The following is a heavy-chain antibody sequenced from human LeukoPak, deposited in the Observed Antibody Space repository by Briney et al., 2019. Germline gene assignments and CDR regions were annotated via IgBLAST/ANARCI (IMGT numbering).Heavy chain of an antibody. CDR2: IYYSGST. CDR1: GGSISSYY. V-gene: IGHV4-59*01. Sequence: SSETLSLTCTVSGGSISSYYWSWVRQPPGKGLEWGGYIYYSGSTNYNPSLKSRVTISVDTSKNQFSLKLSSVTAADTAVYYCARETHIAVAGFYYFDYWGQGTLVTVSS. D-gene: IGHD6-19*01. CDR3: ARETHIAVAGFYYFDY. J-gene: IGHJ4*02.